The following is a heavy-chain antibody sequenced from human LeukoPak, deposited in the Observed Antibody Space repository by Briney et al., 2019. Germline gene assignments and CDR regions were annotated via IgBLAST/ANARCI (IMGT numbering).Heavy chain of an antibody. CDR3: ASGIAAAGGCNY. V-gene: IGHV4-39*01. CDR2: IYYSGST. D-gene: IGHD6-13*01. Sequence: SETLSLTCSVSGGSVSSGRFYCGWIRQPPGKGLEWIGSIYYSGSTYYNPSLKSRVTISVDTSKNQFSLKLSSVTAADTAVYYCASGIAAAGGCNYWGQGTLVTVSS. J-gene: IGHJ4*02. CDR1: GGSVSSGRFY.